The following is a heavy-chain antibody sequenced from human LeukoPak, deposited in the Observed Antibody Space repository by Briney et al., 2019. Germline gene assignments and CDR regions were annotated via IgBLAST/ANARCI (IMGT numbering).Heavy chain of an antibody. Sequence: GGSLRLSCAASGFSFSDAWMSWVRQIPGKGLEWVGRTESKTDGGTTDYAAPVKGRFTISRDDSTNTLYLQMNSLKSEDTAVYYCTTYGSGRKFDYWGQGILVTVSS. CDR2: TESKTDGGTT. V-gene: IGHV3-15*04. J-gene: IGHJ4*02. CDR1: GFSFSDAW. D-gene: IGHD3-10*01. CDR3: TTYGSGRKFDY.